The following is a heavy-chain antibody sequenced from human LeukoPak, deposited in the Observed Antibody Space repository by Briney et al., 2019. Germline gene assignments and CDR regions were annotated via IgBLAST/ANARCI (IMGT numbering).Heavy chain of an antibody. V-gene: IGHV3-23*01. CDR2: IIYSGGAT. CDR3: AKDGLYYDGSEHVYYFDS. D-gene: IGHD3-22*01. J-gene: IGHJ4*02. CDR1: GFTFSGSA. Sequence: HPGGSLRLSCAASGFTFSGSAMTWVRQGPGTGLEFVASIIYSGGATYYADSVKGRFTISRDNSKNTLYLQMNSLRAEDTALYYCAKDGLYYDGSEHVYYFDSWGQGTLVTVSS.